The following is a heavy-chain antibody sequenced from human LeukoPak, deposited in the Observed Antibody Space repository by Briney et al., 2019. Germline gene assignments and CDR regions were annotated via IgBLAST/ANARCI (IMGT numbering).Heavy chain of an antibody. J-gene: IGHJ4*02. Sequence: GSLRLSCAASGFTFSSYAMHWVRQAPGKGLEWVAVISYDGSNKYYADSVKGRFTISRDNSKNTLYLQMNSLRAEDTAVYYCARVRGYCSSTSCFNFDYWAREPWSPSP. CDR2: ISYDGSNK. D-gene: IGHD2-2*01. CDR3: ARVRGYCSSTSCFNFDY. CDR1: GFTFSSYA. V-gene: IGHV3-30-3*01.